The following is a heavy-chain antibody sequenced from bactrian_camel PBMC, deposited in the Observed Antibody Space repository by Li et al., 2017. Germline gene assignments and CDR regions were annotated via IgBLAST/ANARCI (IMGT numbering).Heavy chain of an antibody. Sequence: HVQLVESGGGSVQAGGSLKLSCGIRGYAYYRNCWAWFRQAPGKEREGVAGISPGSTITWYTDSVKGRFTISKDNAKNTLYLQMNSLKPEDTAMFYCAAVRYGVTWYPLCRARSADFGYWGQGTQVTVS. V-gene: IGHV3S1*01. CDR3: AAVRYGVTWYPLCRARSADFGY. CDR2: ISPGSTIT. D-gene: IGHD6*01. J-gene: IGHJ6*01. CDR1: GYAYYRNC.